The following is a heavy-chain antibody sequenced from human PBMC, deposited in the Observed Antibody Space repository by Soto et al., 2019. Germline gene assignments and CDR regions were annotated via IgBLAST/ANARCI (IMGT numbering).Heavy chain of an antibody. CDR3: ARAPGEWLRPYNWFDP. J-gene: IGHJ5*02. D-gene: IGHD5-12*01. V-gene: IGHV4-34*01. CDR1: GGSFSGYY. Sequence: QVHLQQWGAGLSTSSETLSLSCAVYGGSFSGYYWTWIRQTPGKGLECIGEINHSGYTNSNPSLKTRVTISLGTSTDQCSLNLTSVTAADTAVYYCARAPGEWLRPYNWFDPCGQGTTVTVAS. CDR2: INHSGYT.